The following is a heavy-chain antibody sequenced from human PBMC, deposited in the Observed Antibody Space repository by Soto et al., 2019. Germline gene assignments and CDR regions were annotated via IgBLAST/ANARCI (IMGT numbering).Heavy chain of an antibody. Sequence: ASVKVSCKASGYTFTGYYMHWVRQAPGQGLEWMGWINPNSGGTNYAQKFQGRVTMTRDTSISTAYMELSRLRSDDTAVYYCARDVLYSGSLYYFDYWGPGTLVTVSS. CDR3: ARDVLYSGSLYYFDY. D-gene: IGHD1-26*01. J-gene: IGHJ4*02. CDR2: INPNSGGT. CDR1: GYTFTGYY. V-gene: IGHV1-2*02.